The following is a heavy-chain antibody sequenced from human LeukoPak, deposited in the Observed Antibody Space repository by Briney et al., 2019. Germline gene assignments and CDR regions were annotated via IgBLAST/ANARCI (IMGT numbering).Heavy chain of an antibody. CDR3: ARRVKQQLVIYYFDY. CDR1: GVSISSYY. CDR2: IYYSGST. V-gene: IGHV4-59*08. D-gene: IGHD6-13*01. J-gene: IGHJ4*02. Sequence: SETLSLTCTVSGVSISSYYWSWIRQLPGKGLEWIGYIYYSGSTNYNPSLKSRVTISVDTSKNQFSLKLSSVTAADTAVYYCARRVKQQLVIYYFDYWGQGTLVTVSS.